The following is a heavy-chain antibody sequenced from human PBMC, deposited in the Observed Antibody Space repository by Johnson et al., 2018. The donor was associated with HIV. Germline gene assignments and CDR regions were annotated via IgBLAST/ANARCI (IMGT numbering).Heavy chain of an antibody. CDR3: AKGIAAAGTGAFDI. CDR1: GFTFSSYV. D-gene: IGHD6-13*01. CDR2: ISGSGGST. Sequence: MQLVESGGGLVQPGGSLRLSCAVSGFTFSSYVMTWVRQAPGKGLAWVSAISGSGGSTYYADSVKGRFTISRDNFKNTLYLQMNSLGAEDTAVYYCAKGIAAAGTGAFDIWGQGTMVTVSS. J-gene: IGHJ3*02. V-gene: IGHV3-23*04.